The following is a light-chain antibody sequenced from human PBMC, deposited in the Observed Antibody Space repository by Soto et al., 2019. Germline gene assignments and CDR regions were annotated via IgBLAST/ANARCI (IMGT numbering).Light chain of an antibody. V-gene: IGKV3-20*01. CDR3: QQYGSSPPKT. CDR2: GAS. J-gene: IGKJ1*01. CDR1: QSVSSSY. Sequence: EIVLTQSPGTLSVSPAERATLSCRASQSVSSSYLAWYQQKPGQAPRLLICGASSRATGIPDRFSGSGSGTDFTLTISRLEPEDFAVYYCQQYGSSPPKTFGQGTKVDIK.